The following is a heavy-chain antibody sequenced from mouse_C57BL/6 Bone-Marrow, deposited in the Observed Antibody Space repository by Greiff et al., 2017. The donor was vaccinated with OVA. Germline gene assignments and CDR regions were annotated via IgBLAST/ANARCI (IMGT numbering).Heavy chain of an antibody. Sequence: VKLVESGPGLVAPSQSLSITCTVSGFSLTSYGVDWVRQPPGKGLEWLGVIWGGGSTNYNSALMSRLSISKDNSKSQVFLKMNSLQTDDTAMYYCAKQIYYDYDEGYYYAMDYWGQGTSVTVSS. J-gene: IGHJ4*01. D-gene: IGHD2-4*01. CDR2: IWGGGST. CDR1: GFSLTSYG. V-gene: IGHV2-9*01. CDR3: AKQIYYDYDEGYYYAMDY.